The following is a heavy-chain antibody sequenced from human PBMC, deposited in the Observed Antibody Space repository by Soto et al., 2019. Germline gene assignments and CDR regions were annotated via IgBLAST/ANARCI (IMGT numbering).Heavy chain of an antibody. V-gene: IGHV3-30*18. Sequence: QVQLVESGGGVVQPGRSLRLSCTASGYSFSTYGMHWVRQAPGKGLEWVIFISYDGSNKFYLDSVKGRFSISRDNSRNTLYLQMNSLRPEDTATYYCAKVGRNWNPDYWCQGTLVTVSS. D-gene: IGHD1-20*01. CDR2: ISYDGSNK. CDR3: AKVGRNWNPDY. J-gene: IGHJ4*02. CDR1: GYSFSTYG.